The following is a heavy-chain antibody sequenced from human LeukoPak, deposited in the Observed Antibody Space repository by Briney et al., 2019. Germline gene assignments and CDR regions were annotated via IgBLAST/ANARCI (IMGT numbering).Heavy chain of an antibody. J-gene: IGHJ4*02. CDR2: IYYSGST. CDR1: GGSISSYY. V-gene: IGHV4-59*01. CDR3: ARGDSSWPYYFDC. Sequence: SETLSLTCTVSGGSISSYYWNWIRQSPGKGLEWIGYIYYSGSTNYNPSLNSRVTISVDTSKNQFSLKLNSVTAADTAVYYCARGDSSWPYYFDCWGQGILVTVSS. D-gene: IGHD6-13*01.